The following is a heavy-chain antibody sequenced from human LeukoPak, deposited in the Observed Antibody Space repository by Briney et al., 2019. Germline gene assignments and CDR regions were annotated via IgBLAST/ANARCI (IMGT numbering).Heavy chain of an antibody. Sequence: PGGSLRLSCAALGFTFSSYGMHWVRQAPGKGLEWVANIKEDGSEKYYVDSVKGRFTISRDNAKNLLYLQMNTLRAEDTAVYYCAREPMTTANAGLEYFDYWGQGTLVTVSS. CDR3: AREPMTTANAGLEYFDY. V-gene: IGHV3-7*01. CDR2: IKEDGSEK. J-gene: IGHJ4*02. D-gene: IGHD4-11*01. CDR1: GFTFSSYG.